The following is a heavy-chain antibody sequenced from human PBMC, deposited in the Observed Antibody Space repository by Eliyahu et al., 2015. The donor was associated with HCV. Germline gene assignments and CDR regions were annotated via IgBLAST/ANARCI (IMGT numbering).Heavy chain of an antibody. D-gene: IGHD2-15*01. CDR1: GFPFGSSX. CDR3: AKGFGGGSWRTHYYFDY. V-gene: IGHV3-23*01. CDR2: ISGSGGST. J-gene: IGHJ4*02. Sequence: EVQLLXSGGGLVQPGGSLRPSCAAXGFPFGSSXMXWVRPAPGKGLGWVSAISGSGGSTYYADSVKGRFTISRDNSKNTLYLQMNSLRAEDTAVYYCAKGFGGGSWRTHYYFDYWGQGTLVTVSS.